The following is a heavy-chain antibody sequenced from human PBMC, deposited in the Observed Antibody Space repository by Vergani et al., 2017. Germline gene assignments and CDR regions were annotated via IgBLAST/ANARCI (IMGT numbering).Heavy chain of an antibody. CDR3: AKDRRWPNDY. V-gene: IGHV3-73*02. CDR2: IRSKANSYAT. D-gene: IGHD5-24*01. Sequence: EVQLVESGGGLVQPGGSLKLSCAASGFTFSGSAMHWVRQASGKGLEWVGRIRSKANSYATAYAASVKGRFTISRDDSKNTAYLQMNSLKTEDTAVYYCAKDRRWPNDYWGQGTLVTVSS. CDR1: GFTFSGSA. J-gene: IGHJ4*02.